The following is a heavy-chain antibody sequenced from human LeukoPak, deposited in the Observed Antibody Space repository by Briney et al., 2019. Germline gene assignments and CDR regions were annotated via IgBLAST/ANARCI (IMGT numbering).Heavy chain of an antibody. CDR3: EKTYYDILTGYYFGWFDP. CDR2: IIPIFGTA. D-gene: IGHD3-9*01. CDR1: GGTFSSYA. J-gene: IGHJ5*02. V-gene: IGHV1-69*13. Sequence: SVKASCKASGGTFSSYAISWVRQAPGQGLEWMGWIIPIFGTANYAQKFQGRVTITADESTSTAYMELSSLRSEDTAVYYCEKTYYDILTGYYFGWFDPWGQGTLVTVSS.